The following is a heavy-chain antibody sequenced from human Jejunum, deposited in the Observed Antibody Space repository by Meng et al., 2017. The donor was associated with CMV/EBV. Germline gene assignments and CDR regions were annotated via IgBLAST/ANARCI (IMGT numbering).Heavy chain of an antibody. J-gene: IGHJ6*02. Sequence: SLTCTVSGGSTDGYYWTWIRQPPGKGLEWIGYVYYSGSTNYNPSLKSRVTISVDTSNNQFSLKLRYVTAADTAVYYCARDNRGMDVWGQGTTVTVSS. CDR3: ARDNRGMDV. CDR1: GGSTDGYY. V-gene: IGHV4-59*01. CDR2: VYYSGST.